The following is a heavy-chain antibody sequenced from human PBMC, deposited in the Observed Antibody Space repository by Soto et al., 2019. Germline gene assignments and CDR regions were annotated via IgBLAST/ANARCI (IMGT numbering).Heavy chain of an antibody. CDR1: GGSISSSSYY. CDR2: IYYSGST. D-gene: IGHD6-19*01. Sequence: QLQLQESGPGLVKPSETLSLTCTVSGGSISSSSYYWGWIRQPPGKGLEWIGSIYYSGSTYYNPSLKSRVTISVDTSKNQFSLKLSSVTAADMAVYYCARRSYSSGWSLFDYWGQGTLVTVSS. J-gene: IGHJ4*02. V-gene: IGHV4-39*01. CDR3: ARRSYSSGWSLFDY.